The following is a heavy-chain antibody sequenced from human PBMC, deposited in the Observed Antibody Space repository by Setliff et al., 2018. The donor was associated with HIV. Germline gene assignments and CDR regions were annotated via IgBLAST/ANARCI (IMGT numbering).Heavy chain of an antibody. CDR1: GFIFSSYA. V-gene: IGHV3-30*02. J-gene: IGHJ4*02. CDR2: VRYDESNK. Sequence: GGSLRLSCAASGFIFSSYAMHWVLQAPGKGLEWVACVRYDESNKYYAESVKDRFTISRDNSKKMVYLQMNSLRAEDTALYYCAKVKVPTTDLYFLDYWGQGTPVTVSS. CDR3: AKVKVPTTDLYFLDY. D-gene: IGHD1-1*01.